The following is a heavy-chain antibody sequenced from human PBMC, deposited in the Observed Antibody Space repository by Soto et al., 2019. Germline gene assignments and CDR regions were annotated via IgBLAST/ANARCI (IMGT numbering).Heavy chain of an antibody. D-gene: IGHD2-2*01. CDR2: IYYSGST. Sequence: PSETLSLTCAVSGGSISSGGYSWSWIRQPPGKALEWIGYIYYSGSTNYNPSLKSRVTISVDTSKNQFSLKLSSVTAADTAVYYCARHVPYCSDTSHCAYGMDVWGQGTTVTVS. J-gene: IGHJ6*02. V-gene: IGHV4-61*08. CDR3: ARHVPYCSDTSHCAYGMDV. CDR1: GGSISSGGYS.